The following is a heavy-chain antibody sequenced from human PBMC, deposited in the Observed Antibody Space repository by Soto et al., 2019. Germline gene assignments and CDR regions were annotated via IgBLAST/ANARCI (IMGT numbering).Heavy chain of an antibody. CDR2: ISPISDYI. CDR1: GFTFSSHS. D-gene: IGHD3-22*01. Sequence: PGGSLRLSCAASGFTFSSHSMNWVRQAPGEGLEWVSSISPISDYIYYADSVKGRITISRDNSKNTLYLQMNSLRAEDTAVYYCAKVIRDYYDSSGYFLYDAFDIWGQGTMVTVSS. J-gene: IGHJ3*02. CDR3: AKVIRDYYDSSGYFLYDAFDI. V-gene: IGHV3-21*04.